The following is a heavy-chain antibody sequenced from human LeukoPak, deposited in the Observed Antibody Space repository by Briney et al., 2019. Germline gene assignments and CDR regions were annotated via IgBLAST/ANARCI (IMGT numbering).Heavy chain of an antibody. J-gene: IGHJ4*02. CDR1: GYTFTSYG. CDR3: ARGDIYCSSTSCYPTGVDY. V-gene: IGHV1-69*13. CDR2: IIPIFGTA. Sequence: SVKVSCKASGYTFTSYGISWVRQAPGQGLEWMGGIIPIFGTANYAQKFQGRVTITADESTSTAYMELSSLRSEDTAVYYCARGDIYCSSTSCYPTGVDYWGQGTLVTVSS. D-gene: IGHD2-2*01.